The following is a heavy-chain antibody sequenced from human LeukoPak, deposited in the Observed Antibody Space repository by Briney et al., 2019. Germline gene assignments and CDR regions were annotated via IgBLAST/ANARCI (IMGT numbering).Heavy chain of an antibody. V-gene: IGHV4-38-2*02. Sequence: GSLRLSCAASGFTFSEYYMSWIRQPPGKGLEWIGSIYYSGSTYYNPSLKSRVTISVDTSKNQFSLKLSSVTAADTAVYYCAREVGPDYYDSSGYWTFNDYWGQGTLVTVSS. D-gene: IGHD3-22*01. CDR3: AREVGPDYYDSSGYWTFNDY. J-gene: IGHJ4*02. CDR2: IYYSGST. CDR1: GFTFSEYY.